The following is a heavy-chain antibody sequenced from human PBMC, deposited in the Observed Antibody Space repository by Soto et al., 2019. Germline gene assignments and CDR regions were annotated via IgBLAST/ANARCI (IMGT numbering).Heavy chain of an antibody. D-gene: IGHD4-17*01. CDR3: TRGRNGDYL. CDR1: GFSLSTYW. V-gene: IGHV3-74*01. J-gene: IGHJ4*02. CDR2: INSGGSTT. Sequence: EVQLVESGGDLVQPGGSLRLSCAASGFSLSTYWMHWVRQAPGKALVWVSRINSGGSTTTYADSVKGRFTISRDNAKNTVYLQMNSLRDEDTAVYYCTRGRNGDYLWGQGTLVTVST.